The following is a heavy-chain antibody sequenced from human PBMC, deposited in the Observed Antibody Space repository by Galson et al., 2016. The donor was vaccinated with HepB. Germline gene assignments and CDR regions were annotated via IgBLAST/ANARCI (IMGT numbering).Heavy chain of an antibody. CDR2: INHNGGT. D-gene: IGHD3-10*01. J-gene: IGHJ3*01. V-gene: IGHV4-34*01. CDR1: GGSSSAYW. CDR3: ASQHKFIWYGGAFGV. Sequence: SETLSLTCAVYGGSSSAYWWTWIRQSPGKGLEWLGEINHNGGTVYNPSLESRITISADTSSNQFSLKLTSVTAAATALYYFASQHKFIWYGGAFGVWGQGTMVTVSS.